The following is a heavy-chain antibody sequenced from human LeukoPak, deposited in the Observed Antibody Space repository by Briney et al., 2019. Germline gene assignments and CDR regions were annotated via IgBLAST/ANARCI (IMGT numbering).Heavy chain of an antibody. CDR3: AHGSDYGDYYYGMDV. CDR1: GGTFSSYA. V-gene: IGHV1-69*04. D-gene: IGHD4-17*01. Sequence: SVKVSCKASGGTFSSYAISWVRQAPGQGLEWMGRIIPILGIANYAQKFQGRVTITADKSTSTAYMELSSLRSEDTAVYYCAHGSDYGDYYYGMDVWGQGTTVTVSS. J-gene: IGHJ6*02. CDR2: IIPILGIA.